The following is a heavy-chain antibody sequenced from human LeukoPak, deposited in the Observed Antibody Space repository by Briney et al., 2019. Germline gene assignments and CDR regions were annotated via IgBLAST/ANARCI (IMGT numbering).Heavy chain of an antibody. J-gene: IGHJ5*02. D-gene: IGHD6-13*01. CDR3: AKMSEQHRREGNWFDP. CDR1: GYTFTSYD. V-gene: IGHV1-8*01. CDR2: MNPNSGNT. Sequence: ASVKVSCKASGYTFTSYDINWVRQATGQGLEWMGWMNPNSGNTGYAQKLQGRVTMTTDTSTSTAYMELRSVRSDDTAVYYCAKMSEQHRREGNWFDPWGQGTLVTVSS.